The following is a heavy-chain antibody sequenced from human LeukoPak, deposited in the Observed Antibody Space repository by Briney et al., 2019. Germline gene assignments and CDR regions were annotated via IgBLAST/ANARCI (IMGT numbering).Heavy chain of an antibody. Sequence: SETLSLTCTVSGGSISTYYWNWIRQPSGKGLEWIGYIYYSGSINYNPSLKSRVTISVDTSKNQFSLKLSSVTAADTAVYYCARGYGYFDYWGQGTLVTVSS. CDR3: ARGYGYFDY. D-gene: IGHD5-12*01. J-gene: IGHJ4*02. V-gene: IGHV4-59*01. CDR2: IYYSGSI. CDR1: GGSISTYY.